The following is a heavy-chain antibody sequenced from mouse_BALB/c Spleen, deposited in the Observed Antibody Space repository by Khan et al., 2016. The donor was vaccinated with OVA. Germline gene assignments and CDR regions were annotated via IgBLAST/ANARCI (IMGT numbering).Heavy chain of an antibody. Sequence: QVQLQQSGTELAKPGASVKMSCKASGYTFTTYWVHWVKQRPGQGLEWIGYINPTSGYTDYNEKFKDKATLSADKSSSTAYMQLSSLTSEDSAVDYCARDRIDYWGQGTTLTVSS. J-gene: IGHJ2*01. V-gene: IGHV1-7*01. CDR1: GYTFTTYW. CDR3: ARDRIDY. CDR2: INPTSGYT.